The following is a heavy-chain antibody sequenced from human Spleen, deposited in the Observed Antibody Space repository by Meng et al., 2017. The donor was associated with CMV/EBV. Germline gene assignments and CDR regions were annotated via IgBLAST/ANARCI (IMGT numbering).Heavy chain of an antibody. D-gene: IGHD3-10*01. CDR3: AHRRRDYNHGYFGF. Sequence: SGCSFNTGGWAVGWIRQPPGKALEWLALIYWDDDTSYSPSLGSRLSITKDASKNQVILTMTTVGPADTATYYCAHRRRDYNHGYFGFWGQGTLVTVSS. V-gene: IGHV2-5*02. CDR1: GCSFNTGGWA. CDR2: IYWDDDT. J-gene: IGHJ4*02.